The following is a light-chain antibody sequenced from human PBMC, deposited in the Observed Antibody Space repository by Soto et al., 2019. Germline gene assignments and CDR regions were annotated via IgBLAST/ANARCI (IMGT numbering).Light chain of an antibody. Sequence: EIVLTQSPGTLSLSPGESATLSCRASQSVSSSYLAWYQQKPGQAPRLLIYGASSRATGIPDRFSGSGSGTDFTLTISSLEPENLAVYYCQQYGSSPTFGQGTKVEIK. CDR3: QQYGSSPT. CDR2: GAS. J-gene: IGKJ1*01. V-gene: IGKV3-20*01. CDR1: QSVSSSY.